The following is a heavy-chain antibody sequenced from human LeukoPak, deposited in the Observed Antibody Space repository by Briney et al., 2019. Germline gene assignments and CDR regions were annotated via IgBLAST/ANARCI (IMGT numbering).Heavy chain of an antibody. D-gene: IGHD3-22*01. CDR2: FDPEDGET. CDR1: GYTLTELS. Sequence: ASVKVSCKVSGYTLTELSMHWVRQAPGKGLEWMGGFDPEDGETIYAQKFQGRVTMTEDTSTDTAYMELSSLRSEDTAVYYCATTPWLYLRSEGYYFDYWGQGTLVTVSS. J-gene: IGHJ4*02. V-gene: IGHV1-24*01. CDR3: ATTPWLYLRSEGYYFDY.